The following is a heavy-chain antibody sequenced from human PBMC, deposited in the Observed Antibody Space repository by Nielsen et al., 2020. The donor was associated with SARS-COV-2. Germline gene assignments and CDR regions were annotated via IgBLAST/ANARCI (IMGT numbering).Heavy chain of an antibody. Sequence: SETLSLTCTVSGDSITTAGYFWTWIRQSPGKGLEWIGYINYIGTTSYNPTLKSRVSISRDTSTTQFSLKVSSVTVADTAVYYCARDRRCSGYDWGRGPYYYYGLDVWGRGTPVTVSS. J-gene: IGHJ6*02. CDR2: INYIGTT. D-gene: IGHD5-12*01. CDR1: GDSITTAGYF. CDR3: ARDRRCSGYDWGRGPYYYYGLDV. V-gene: IGHV4-30-4*01.